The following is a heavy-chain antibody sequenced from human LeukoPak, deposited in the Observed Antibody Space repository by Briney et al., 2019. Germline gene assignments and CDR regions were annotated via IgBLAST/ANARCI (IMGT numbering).Heavy chain of an antibody. Sequence: PSETLSLTCTVSGGSISSRSYYWGWIRQPPGKGLEWIGSIYYSGSTNNNPSLKSRVTISVDTSKNQFSLKLSSVTAADTAVYYCARRRAMFGYFAGEFDYWGQGTLVTVSS. D-gene: IGHD3-10*02. J-gene: IGHJ4*02. CDR1: GGSISSRSYY. CDR3: ARRRAMFGYFAGEFDY. V-gene: IGHV4-39*01. CDR2: IYYSGST.